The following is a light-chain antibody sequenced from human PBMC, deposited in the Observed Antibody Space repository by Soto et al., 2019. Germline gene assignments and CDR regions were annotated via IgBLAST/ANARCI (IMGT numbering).Light chain of an antibody. V-gene: IGKV3-11*01. Sequence: EIVLTQSPATRSLSPGERATLACRASETVRSNLAWYQQKPGQAPRLLIYDASNRATGIPARFSGSGSGTDFTLTISSLEPEDLAVYYCQQRSNWPRTFGQGTKVDIK. CDR2: DAS. J-gene: IGKJ1*01. CDR3: QQRSNWPRT. CDR1: ETVRSN.